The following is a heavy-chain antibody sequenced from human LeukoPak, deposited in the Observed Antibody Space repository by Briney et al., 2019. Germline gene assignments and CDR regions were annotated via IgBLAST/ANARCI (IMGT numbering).Heavy chain of an antibody. Sequence: GGSLRLSREASGFTFTTYSMTWLRQAPGKGLEGVSIISSGSSAIFSADALKGRFTISRDDAKNLLYLDMNSLRAEDTAVCYCARGHTAVTRHFDFWGQGTLVTVSS. CDR2: ISSGSSAI. D-gene: IGHD4-17*01. CDR1: GFTFTTYS. V-gene: IGHV3-21*01. CDR3: ARGHTAVTRHFDF. J-gene: IGHJ4*02.